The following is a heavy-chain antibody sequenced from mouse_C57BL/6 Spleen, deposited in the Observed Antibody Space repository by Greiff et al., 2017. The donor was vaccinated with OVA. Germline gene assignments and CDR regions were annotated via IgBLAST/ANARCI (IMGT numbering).Heavy chain of an antibody. D-gene: IGHD2-1*01. V-gene: IGHV1-64*01. CDR2: IHPNSGST. CDR1: GYTFTSYW. CDR3: ARGDGNYEGLAY. J-gene: IGHJ3*01. Sequence: VQLQQPGAELVKPGASVKLSCKASGYTFTSYWLHWVKQRPGQGLEWIGMIHPNSGSTNYNEKFKSKATLTVDKSSSTAYMQLSSLTSEDSAVYYCARGDGNYEGLAYWGQGTLVTVSA.